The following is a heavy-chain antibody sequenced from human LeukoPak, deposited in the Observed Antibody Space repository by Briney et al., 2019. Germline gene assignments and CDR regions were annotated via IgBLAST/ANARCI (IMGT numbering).Heavy chain of an antibody. CDR1: GFTFSTYG. CDR2: VRYDGSNK. J-gene: IGHJ4*02. V-gene: IGHV3-33*03. D-gene: IGHD3-16*02. CDR3: ARGSFLITFGGLIV. Sequence: GGSLRLSCAASGFTFSTYGMHWVRQAPGKGLEWVAVVRYDGSNKYSADSVKGRFTISRDNAKNSLYLQMNSLRAEDTAVYYCARGSFLITFGGLIVWGQGTLVTVSS.